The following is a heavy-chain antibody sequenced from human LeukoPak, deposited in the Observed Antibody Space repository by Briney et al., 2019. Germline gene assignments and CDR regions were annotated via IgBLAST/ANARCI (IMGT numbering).Heavy chain of an antibody. V-gene: IGHV5-51*01. CDR3: ARLLLWFGESNAFDI. J-gene: IGHJ3*02. D-gene: IGHD3-10*01. Sequence: GESLKISCKGSGYSFTSYWIGWVRQMPGKGLEWMGIIYPGDSDTRYSPSFQGQVTISADKSISTAYLQWSSLKASDTAMYYCARLLLWFGESNAFDIWGQGTMVTVSS. CDR2: IYPGDSDT. CDR1: GYSFTSYW.